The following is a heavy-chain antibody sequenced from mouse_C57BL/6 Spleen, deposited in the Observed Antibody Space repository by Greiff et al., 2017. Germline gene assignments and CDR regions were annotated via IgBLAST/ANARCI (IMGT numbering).Heavy chain of an antibody. CDR1: GYTFTSYW. V-gene: IGHV1-7*01. CDR2: INPSSGYT. Sequence: QVQLKESGAELAKPGASVKLSCKASGYTFTSYWMHWVKQRPGQGLEWIGYINPSSGYTKYNQKFKDKAKLTADKSSSTAYMQLSSLTYEDSAVYYCARTYDYDRDAMDYWGQGTSVTVSS. D-gene: IGHD2-4*01. CDR3: ARTYDYDRDAMDY. J-gene: IGHJ4*01.